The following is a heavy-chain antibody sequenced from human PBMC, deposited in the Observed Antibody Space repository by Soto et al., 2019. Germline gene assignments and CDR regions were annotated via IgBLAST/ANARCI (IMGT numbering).Heavy chain of an antibody. CDR1: GFTFNTHG. Sequence: QGHLVQSGAEVKRPGASVSVSCQASGFTFNTHGFTWVRQAPGQGLEWMGWNSALNGRTFYSPNFQGRVTMTTDSSSSTAYMELRGLRSDDTAFYYCAAATSIALGFRYLGQGTLVTVSS. CDR2: NSALNGRT. V-gene: IGHV1-18*01. CDR3: AAATSIALGFRY. D-gene: IGHD3-3*02. J-gene: IGHJ4*02.